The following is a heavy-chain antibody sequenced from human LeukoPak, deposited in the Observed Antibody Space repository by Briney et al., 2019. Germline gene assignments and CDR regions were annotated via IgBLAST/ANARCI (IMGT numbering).Heavy chain of an antibody. CDR1: GFTFSSYA. CDR3: ARIAARRISSISSHFDY. V-gene: IGHV3-23*01. CDR2: ISGSGGST. Sequence: GGSLRLSCAASGFTFSSYAMSWVRQAPGKGLEWVSAISGSGGSTYYADSVKGRFTISRDNSKNTLYLQMNSLRAEDTAVYYCARIAARRISSISSHFDYWGQGTLVTVSS. J-gene: IGHJ4*02. D-gene: IGHD6-6*01.